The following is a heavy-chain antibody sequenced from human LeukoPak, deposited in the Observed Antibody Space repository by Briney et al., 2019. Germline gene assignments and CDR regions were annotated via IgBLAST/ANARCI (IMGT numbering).Heavy chain of an antibody. CDR1: SNTFSSKS. V-gene: IGHV1-18*01. D-gene: IGHD6-19*01. CDR2: ISGYNGNT. CDR3: AREAGPFDY. Sequence: GASVTVSCKASSNTFSSKSISWVRQAPGQGLEWMGWISGYNGNTNYAQKFQGRVTMTTDTSTSTAYMELRSLRFDDTAMYYCAREAGPFDYWGQGALVTVSS. J-gene: IGHJ4*02.